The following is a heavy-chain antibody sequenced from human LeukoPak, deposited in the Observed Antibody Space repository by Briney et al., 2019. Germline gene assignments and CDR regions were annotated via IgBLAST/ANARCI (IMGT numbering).Heavy chain of an antibody. V-gene: IGHV4-39*07. D-gene: IGHD6-13*01. J-gene: IGHJ4*02. CDR3: ARERSSSSTHFDY. CDR2: IYYSGST. CDR1: GGSISSSSYY. Sequence: PSETLSLTCTVSGGSISSSSYYWGWIRQPPGKGLEWIGSIYYSGSTYYNPSLRSRVTISVDTSKNQFSLKLSSVTAADTAVYYCARERSSSSTHFDYWGQGTLVTVPS.